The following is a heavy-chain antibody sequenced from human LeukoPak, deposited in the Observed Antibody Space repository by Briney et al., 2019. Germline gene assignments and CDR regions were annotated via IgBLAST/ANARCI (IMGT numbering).Heavy chain of an antibody. D-gene: IGHD5-24*01. CDR3: ARGTPLGGYNLDY. Sequence: GGSLRLSCAASGFSFSVYAMHWVRQAQGKGLEWVAFIRNDGSNENYAGSVKGRFTISRENAKNSLYLQMNSLRAEDTAVYYCARGTPLGGYNLDYWGQGTLVTVSS. CDR1: GFSFSVYA. CDR2: IRNDGSNE. J-gene: IGHJ4*02. V-gene: IGHV3-30*02.